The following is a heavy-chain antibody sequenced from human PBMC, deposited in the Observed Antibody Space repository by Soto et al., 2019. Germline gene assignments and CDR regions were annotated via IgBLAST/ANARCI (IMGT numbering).Heavy chain of an antibody. CDR2: IYYSGST. CDR3: ARTSLAAPPNYYYYGMDV. D-gene: IGHD2-2*01. V-gene: IGHV4-31*03. CDR1: GGSISSGGYY. J-gene: IGHJ6*02. Sequence: TSETLSLTCTVSGGSISSGGYYWSWIRQHPGKGLEWIGYIYYSGSTYYNPSLKSRVTISVDTSKNQFSLKLSSVTAADTAVYYCARTSLAAPPNYYYYGMDVWGQGTTVTVSS.